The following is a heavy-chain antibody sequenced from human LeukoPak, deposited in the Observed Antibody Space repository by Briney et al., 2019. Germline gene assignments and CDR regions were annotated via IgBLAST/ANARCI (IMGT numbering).Heavy chain of an antibody. CDR1: GYTFAIYG. V-gene: IGHV1-18*01. D-gene: IGHD2-21*02. CDR2: ISPYDGDT. Sequence: ASVKVSCKASGYTFAIYGISWVRQAPGQGLEWMAWISPYDGDTNYAQNFEGRVTMTTETSTSTAYMELRSLRSDDTAIYYCARDYCTRGGDCYKEDLFDPWGQGTLVTASS. J-gene: IGHJ5*02. CDR3: ARDYCTRGGDCYKEDLFDP.